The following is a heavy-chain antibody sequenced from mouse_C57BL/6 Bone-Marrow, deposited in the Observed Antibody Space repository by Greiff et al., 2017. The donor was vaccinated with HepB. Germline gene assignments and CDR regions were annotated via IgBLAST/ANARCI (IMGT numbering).Heavy chain of an antibody. J-gene: IGHJ4*01. Sequence: VQLQQSGAELVKPGASVKLSCKASGYTFTEYTIHWVKQRSGQGLEWIGDIYPGSGSTNYNEKFKSKATLTVDTSSSTAYMQLSSLTSEDSAVYYCASFYDYDGYYAMDYWGQGTSVTVSS. CDR3: ASFYDYDGYYAMDY. V-gene: IGHV1-55*01. CDR1: GYTFTEYT. CDR2: IYPGSGST. D-gene: IGHD2-4*01.